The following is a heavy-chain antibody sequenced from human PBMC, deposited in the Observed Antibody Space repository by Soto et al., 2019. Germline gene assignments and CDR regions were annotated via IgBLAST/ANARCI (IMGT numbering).Heavy chain of an antibody. CDR3: AKASPGGVTGTTLVDY. J-gene: IGHJ4*02. V-gene: IGHV3-30*18. Sequence: GGSLRLSCAASGFTFSSYGMHWVRQAPGKGLEWVAVISYDGSNKYYADSVKGRFTISRDNSKNTLYLQMNSLRAEDTAVYYCAKASPGGVTGTTLVDYWGQGTLVTVSS. CDR1: GFTFSSYG. CDR2: ISYDGSNK. D-gene: IGHD1-7*01.